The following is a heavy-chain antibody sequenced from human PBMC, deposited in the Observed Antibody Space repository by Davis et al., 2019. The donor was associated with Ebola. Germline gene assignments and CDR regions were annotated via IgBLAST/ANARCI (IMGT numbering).Heavy chain of an antibody. Sequence: GESLKISCAASGFTFSSYAMSWVRQAPGKGLEWVAFIRYDGIHTYYADSVTDRFTISRDESKNTLYLQMNSLRPEDTAVYYCAKNRAVVMDYWGQGTLVTVSS. J-gene: IGHJ4*02. V-gene: IGHV3-30*02. CDR1: GFTFSSYA. D-gene: IGHD3-22*01. CDR3: AKNRAVVMDY. CDR2: IRYDGIHT.